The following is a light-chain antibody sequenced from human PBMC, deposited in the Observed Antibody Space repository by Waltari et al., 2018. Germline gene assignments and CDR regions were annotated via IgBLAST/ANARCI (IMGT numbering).Light chain of an antibody. V-gene: IGKV4-1*01. CDR2: WAS. CDR3: QQYYSAPVT. CDR1: QSVLSSSNNYNY. Sequence: DIVMTQSPDSLAVSLGERATLNCKSSQSVLSSSNNYNYLAWYRQRPGQPPKLLIYWASTRQSGVPDRFSGSGSGTDFTLTISSLQAEDVEVYYCQQYYSAPVTFGQGTRLEIK. J-gene: IGKJ5*01.